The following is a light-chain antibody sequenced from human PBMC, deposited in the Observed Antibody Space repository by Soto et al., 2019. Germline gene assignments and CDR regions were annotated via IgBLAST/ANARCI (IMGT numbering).Light chain of an antibody. J-gene: IGKJ1*01. Sequence: DIQMTQSPSTLSASVVDRVTITFLASQSVNRWLAWYQQKPGKAPKLLIYETSSLESGVPSRFGGSGSGTEFTLTISSLQPDDFAIYYCQQYNSYSWTCGQGTKGDIK. CDR1: QSVNRW. CDR3: QQYNSYSWT. CDR2: ETS. V-gene: IGKV1-5*03.